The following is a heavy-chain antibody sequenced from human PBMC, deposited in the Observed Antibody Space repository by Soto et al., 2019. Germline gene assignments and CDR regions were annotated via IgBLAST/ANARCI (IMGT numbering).Heavy chain of an antibody. J-gene: IGHJ5*02. CDR2: IYYSGNT. V-gene: IGHV4-30-4*01. CDR1: GGAISSGDYY. Sequence: QVQLQESGTGLVKPSQTLSLTCTVSGGAISSGDYYWSWIRQPPGKGLEWIGYIYYSGNTYYNPSLKSRVTLSVDTSKNQFSLKLSSVTAADTAVYYWARERPDGARRDPWGQGTLVTVSS. D-gene: IGHD6-6*01. CDR3: ARERPDGARRDP.